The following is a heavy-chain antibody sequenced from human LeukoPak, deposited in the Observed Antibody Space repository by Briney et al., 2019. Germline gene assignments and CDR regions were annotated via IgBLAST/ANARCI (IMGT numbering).Heavy chain of an antibody. Sequence: GGTLRLSCAVSGFTFSSYSMNTVPQAPGTGLESVSSISSSSRYIYHADSVTGRFTISRDNAKNSLYLQMNSLRAEDTAVYDCARDSPTKNFDYWGQGTLVTVSS. V-gene: IGHV3-21*01. D-gene: IGHD5-12*01. J-gene: IGHJ4*02. CDR3: ARDSPTKNFDY. CDR1: GFTFSSYS. CDR2: ISSSSRYI.